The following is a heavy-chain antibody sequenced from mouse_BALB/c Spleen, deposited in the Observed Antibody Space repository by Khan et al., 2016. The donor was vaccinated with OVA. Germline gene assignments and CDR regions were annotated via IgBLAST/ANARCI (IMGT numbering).Heavy chain of an antibody. V-gene: IGHV1-9*01. CDR2: ILPGSGSN. J-gene: IGHJ3*01. Sequence: QVQLKQSGAELMKPGASVKISCKATGYTFSSYWIEWVKQRPGHGLEWIGEILPGSGSNNYNEKFKGKATFTADTSSNTAYMQLSSLTSEDSAVYYCARGNYYGSSSWFGYGGQGTLVTV. CDR1: GYTFSSYW. D-gene: IGHD1-1*01. CDR3: ARGNYYGSSSWFGY.